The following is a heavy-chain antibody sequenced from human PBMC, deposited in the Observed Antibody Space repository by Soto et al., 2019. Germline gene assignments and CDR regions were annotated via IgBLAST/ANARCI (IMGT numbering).Heavy chain of an antibody. D-gene: IGHD2-15*01. CDR2: IHYSGTT. Sequence: QVQLQESGPRLVKPSDTLSLTCAVSGYSISSSNWWGWIRQPPGKGLEWIGYIHYSGTTYDNPSPNSRATMSVDTSKNKFTLKLSSVTAVDTALYYCARGGGNGDAFDVWGQGTLVTVSS. CDR1: GYSISSSNW. J-gene: IGHJ3*01. CDR3: ARGGGNGDAFDV. V-gene: IGHV4-28*03.